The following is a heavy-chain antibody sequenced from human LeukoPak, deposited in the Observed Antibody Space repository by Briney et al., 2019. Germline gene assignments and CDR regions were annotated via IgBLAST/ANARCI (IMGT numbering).Heavy chain of an antibody. D-gene: IGHD6-19*01. Sequence: ASVKVSCKASGYTFTDYYMHWVRQAPGQGLEWMGRINPNSGGTNYAQKFQGRVTMTRDTSISTVYMELSRLTSGDTAVYYCSRADYSSDWLTDYWGQGTLVTVSS. CDR1: GYTFTDYY. CDR2: INPNSGGT. CDR3: SRADYSSDWLTDY. J-gene: IGHJ4*02. V-gene: IGHV1-2*06.